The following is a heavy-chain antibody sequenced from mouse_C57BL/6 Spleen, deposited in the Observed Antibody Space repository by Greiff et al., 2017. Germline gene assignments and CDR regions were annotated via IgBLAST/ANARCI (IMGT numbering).Heavy chain of an antibody. J-gene: IGHJ2*01. D-gene: IGHD2-1*01. CDR1: GYTFTDHT. Sequence: VQLQQSDAELVKPGASVKISCQVSGYTFTDHTIHWMKQRPEQGLEWIGYIYPRDGSTTDNETFKGKATLTADKASSTAYMQRNSLTSEDSAVYFWARLGRWYNYDYWGQGATLTVSS. CDR2: IYPRDGST. CDR3: ARLGRWYNYDY. V-gene: IGHV1-78*01.